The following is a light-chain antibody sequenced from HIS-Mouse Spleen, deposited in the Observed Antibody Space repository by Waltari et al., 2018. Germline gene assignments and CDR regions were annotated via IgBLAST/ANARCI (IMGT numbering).Light chain of an antibody. V-gene: IGLV2-11*01. Sequence: QSALTQPRSVSGSPGQSVPISCTGTSSDVGGYNYFSWYQQHPGKAPKLMIYDVSKRPSGVPDRFSGSKSGNPASLTISGLQAEDEADYYCCSYAGSFWVFGGGTKLTVL. CDR1: SSDVGGYNY. J-gene: IGLJ3*02. CDR2: DVS. CDR3: CSYAGSFWV.